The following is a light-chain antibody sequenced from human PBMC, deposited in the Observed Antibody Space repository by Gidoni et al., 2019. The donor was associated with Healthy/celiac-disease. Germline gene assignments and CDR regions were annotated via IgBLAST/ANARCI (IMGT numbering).Light chain of an antibody. Sequence: QSALTQPASVSGSPGQSITISCTGTSSDGGGYNYVSWYQQHPGKAPKLMIYEVSNRPSEVPDRFSGSKSGDTASLTIAGLQAEDEADYYCSSYTSSSTGVFGGGTKLTVL. J-gene: IGLJ3*02. CDR2: EVS. CDR1: SSDGGGYNY. CDR3: SSYTSSSTGV. V-gene: IGLV2-14*01.